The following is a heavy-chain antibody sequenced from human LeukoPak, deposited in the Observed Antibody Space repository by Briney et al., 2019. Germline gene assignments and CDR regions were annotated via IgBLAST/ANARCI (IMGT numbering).Heavy chain of an antibody. Sequence: GGSLTLSRAASGFSLNGYWMHWVRQAAGKGLVWVARMNSAGTTINYADSVKGRFTISRDNAGNALYLHMSSLRADDTAIYYCIREIQVRASASLGYWGQGTLVTVSS. CDR2: MNSAGTTI. J-gene: IGHJ4*01. CDR3: IREIQVRASASLGY. V-gene: IGHV3-74*01. CDR1: GFSLNGYW. D-gene: IGHD2-2*01.